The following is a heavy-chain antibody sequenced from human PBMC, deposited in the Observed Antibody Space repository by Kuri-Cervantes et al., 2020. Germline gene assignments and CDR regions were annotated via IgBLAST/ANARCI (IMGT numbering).Heavy chain of an antibody. CDR1: GCTFSSYA. D-gene: IGHD3-16*01. J-gene: IGHJ3*02. V-gene: IGHV1-69*13. CDR2: ITPIFGTA. CDR3: AREPFYDYLWGTKYPDAFDI. Sequence: SVKVSCKASGCTFSSYAISWVRQAPGQGLEWMGGITPIFGTANYAQKFQGRVTITADESTSTAYMELSSLRSEDTAVYYCAREPFYDYLWGTKYPDAFDIWGQETMVT.